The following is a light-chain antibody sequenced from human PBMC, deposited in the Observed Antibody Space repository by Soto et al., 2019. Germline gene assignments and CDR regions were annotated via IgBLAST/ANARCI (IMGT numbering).Light chain of an antibody. Sequence: QSVLTQPASVSGSPGRSITISCTGTSSDVGSYNLVSWYQQHPGKAPKLMIYEGSKRPSGDSNRFSGSKSGNTASLTISGLQAEDEADYYCCSYAGSSTYVFGSGTKVTVL. CDR1: SSDVGSYNL. J-gene: IGLJ1*01. CDR3: CSYAGSSTYV. CDR2: EGS. V-gene: IGLV2-23*01.